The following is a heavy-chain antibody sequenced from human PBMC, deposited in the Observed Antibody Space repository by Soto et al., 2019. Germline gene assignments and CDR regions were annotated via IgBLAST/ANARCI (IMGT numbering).Heavy chain of an antibody. V-gene: IGHV4-30-2*01. CDR3: VRDSPIGSTFSGYDGIDY. J-gene: IGHJ4*02. Sequence: ASETLSLTCAVSGGSISSGGYSWSWIRQPPGKGLEYIGYIYHSGSTYYNPSLKSRVTISVDTSKNQFSLKLSSVTAADTAVYYCVRDSPIGSTFSGYDGIDYWGQGTLVTVSS. CDR2: IYHSGST. CDR1: GGSISSGGYS. D-gene: IGHD5-12*01.